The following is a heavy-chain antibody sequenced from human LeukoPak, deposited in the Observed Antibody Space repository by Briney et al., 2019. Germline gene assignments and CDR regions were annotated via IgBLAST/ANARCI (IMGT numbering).Heavy chain of an antibody. V-gene: IGHV1-2*02. CDR3: ARVGSGWYYYYYMDV. CDR2: INPSSGGT. J-gene: IGHJ6*03. D-gene: IGHD6-19*01. CDR1: GYTFTGYY. Sequence: ASVKVSCKASGYTFTGYYMHWVRQAPGQGLEWMGWINPSSGGTNYAQKFQGRVTMTRDTSISTAYMELSRLRSDDTAVYYCARVGSGWYYYYYMDVWGKGTTVTISS.